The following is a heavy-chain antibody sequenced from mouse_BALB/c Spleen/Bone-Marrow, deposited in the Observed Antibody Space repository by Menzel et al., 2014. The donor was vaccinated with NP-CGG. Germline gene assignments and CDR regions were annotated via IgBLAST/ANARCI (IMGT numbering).Heavy chain of an antibody. Sequence: VQLQQSGAELVKPGASVKLSCKASGYTFTSYWMHWVKQRPGQGLEWIGEIDPSDSYTNYNQKFKGKATLTADKSSSTXYMQPXSLTSEDSAVYYCARSRGYYDYWYFDVWGAGTTVTVSS. CDR1: GYTFTSYW. D-gene: IGHD2-4*01. V-gene: IGHV1-69*02. CDR2: IDPSDSYT. CDR3: ARSRGYYDYWYFDV. J-gene: IGHJ1*01.